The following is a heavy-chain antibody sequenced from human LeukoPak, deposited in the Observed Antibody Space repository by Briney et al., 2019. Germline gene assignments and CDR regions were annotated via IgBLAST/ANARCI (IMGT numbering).Heavy chain of an antibody. V-gene: IGHV3-33*01. J-gene: IGHJ4*02. D-gene: IGHD3-22*01. CDR1: GFTFSSYG. Sequence: PGRSLRLSCAASGFTFSSYGMHWVRQAPGKGLEWVAVIWYDGSNKYYADSVKGRFTISRDNSKNTLYLQMNSLRAEDTAVYCCARDPTYYDSSGYYPSYFDYWGQGTLVTVSS. CDR3: ARDPTYYDSSGYYPSYFDY. CDR2: IWYDGSNK.